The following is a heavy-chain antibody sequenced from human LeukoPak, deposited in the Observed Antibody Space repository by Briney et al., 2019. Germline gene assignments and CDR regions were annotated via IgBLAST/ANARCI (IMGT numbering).Heavy chain of an antibody. D-gene: IGHD4-17*01. Sequence: SETLSLTCTVSGGSISSGDYYWSWIRQPPGKGLEWIGYIYYSGSTYYNPSLKSRVTISVDTSKNQFSLKLSSVTAADTAVYYCARDYGDPIPYYYYGMDVWGQGTTVTVSS. CDR2: IYYSGST. J-gene: IGHJ6*02. CDR3: ARDYGDPIPYYYYGMDV. V-gene: IGHV4-30-4*01. CDR1: GGSISSGDYY.